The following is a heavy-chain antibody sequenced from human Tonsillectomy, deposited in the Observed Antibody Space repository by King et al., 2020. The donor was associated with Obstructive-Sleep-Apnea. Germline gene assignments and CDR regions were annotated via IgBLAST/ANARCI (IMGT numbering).Heavy chain of an antibody. V-gene: IGHV3-20*04. CDR2: ITWNGGST. Sequence: VQLVESGGGVARPGGSLRLSCAASGFIFDDYGMSWVRQAPGKGLEWVSGITWNGGSTRYADAVKGRFTISRDNAKNSLYLQMNSLRAEDTALYYCARKDAYTSSWYWDYWDQGTLVTVSS. D-gene: IGHD6-13*01. CDR1: GFIFDDYG. CDR3: ARKDAYTSSWYWDY. J-gene: IGHJ4*02.